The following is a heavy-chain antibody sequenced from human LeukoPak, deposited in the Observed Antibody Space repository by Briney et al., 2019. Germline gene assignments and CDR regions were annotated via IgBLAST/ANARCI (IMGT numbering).Heavy chain of an antibody. CDR2: IRGDAGDK. D-gene: IGHD6-19*01. J-gene: IGHJ4*02. Sequence: GGSLRLSCAATGFTFSRYWMAWVRQAPGKGLEWVANIRGDAGDKGYADSVKGRFTISRDNGKNSLYLQMNSLTDEDTAVYYCARDVAGAPDFWGQGTLLIVSS. CDR1: GFTFSRYW. CDR3: ARDVAGAPDF. V-gene: IGHV3-7*01.